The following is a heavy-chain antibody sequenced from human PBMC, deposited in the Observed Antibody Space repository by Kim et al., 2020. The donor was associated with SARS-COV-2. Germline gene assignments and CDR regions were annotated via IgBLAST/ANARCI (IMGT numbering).Heavy chain of an antibody. CDR3: ARVGYPGIAAAADGMDV. Sequence: GGSLRLSCAASGFTFSSYSMNWVRQAPGKGLEWVSYISSSSSTIYYADSVKGRFTISRDNAKKSLYLQMNSLRDEDTAVYYCARVGYPGIAAAADGMDVWGQGTTVTVSS. J-gene: IGHJ6*02. CDR2: ISSSSSTI. CDR1: GFTFSSYS. D-gene: IGHD6-13*01. V-gene: IGHV3-48*02.